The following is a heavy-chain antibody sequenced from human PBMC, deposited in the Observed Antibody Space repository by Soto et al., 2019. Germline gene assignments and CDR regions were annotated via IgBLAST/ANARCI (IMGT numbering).Heavy chain of an antibody. V-gene: IGHV4-34*01. CDR2: INHSGST. CDR3: ARGHTAYYYDSSGYYYPYNWFDP. J-gene: IGHJ5*02. Sequence: SETLSLTCAVYGGSFSGYYWSWIRQPPGKGLEWIGEINHSGSTNYNPSLKSRVTISVDTSKNQFSLKLSSVTAADTAVYYCARGHTAYYYDSSGYYYPYNWFDPWGQGTLVTVSS. D-gene: IGHD3-22*01. CDR1: GGSFSGYY.